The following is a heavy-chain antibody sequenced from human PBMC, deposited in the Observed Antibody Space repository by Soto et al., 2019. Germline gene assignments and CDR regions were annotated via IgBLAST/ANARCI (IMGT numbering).Heavy chain of an antibody. Sequence: ASVKVSCKASGYTFTSYDINWVRQATGQGLEWMGWMNPNSGNTGYAQKFQGRVTMTRNTSISTAYMELSSLRSEDTAVYYCARGRPYYDILTGTYYFDYWGQGTLVTVSS. J-gene: IGHJ4*02. CDR3: ARGRPYYDILTGTYYFDY. V-gene: IGHV1-8*01. CDR1: GYTFTSYD. CDR2: MNPNSGNT. D-gene: IGHD3-9*01.